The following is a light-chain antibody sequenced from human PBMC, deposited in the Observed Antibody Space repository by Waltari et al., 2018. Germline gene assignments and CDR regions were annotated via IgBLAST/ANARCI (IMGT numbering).Light chain of an antibody. J-gene: IGLJ2*01. CDR2: EVT. CDR1: SSDVGGYNY. CDR3: SSYTSSSTRV. Sequence: QSALTQPASVSGSPGQSITLSCPGTSSDVGGYNYVTWYQHHPGKAPKLMIYEVTYRPSGVSDRFSGSKSGNTASLTISGLQAEDEADYYCSSYTSSSTRVFGGGTKVTVL. V-gene: IGLV2-14*01.